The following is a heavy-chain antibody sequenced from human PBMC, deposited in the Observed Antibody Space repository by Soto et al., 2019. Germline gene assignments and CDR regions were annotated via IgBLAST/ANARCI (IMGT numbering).Heavy chain of an antibody. CDR3: SIGSWSAETFDV. D-gene: IGHD2-2*01. CDR1: GGTFSTYT. J-gene: IGHJ3*01. V-gene: IGHV1-69*02. CDR2: IIPMLTVR. Sequence: QVHLVQSGAEVKKPGSSVKVSCKAAGGTFSTYTLIWVRQAPGQGLEWMGRIIPMLTVRNSAQKFQGRVTITADKSPSTAFMELTSLRSDDTAVYYCSIGSWSAETFDVWGQGTMVTVSS.